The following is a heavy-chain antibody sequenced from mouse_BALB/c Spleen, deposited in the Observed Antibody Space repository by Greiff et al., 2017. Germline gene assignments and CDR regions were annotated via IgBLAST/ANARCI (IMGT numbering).Heavy chain of an antibody. V-gene: IGHV5-6-5*01. D-gene: IGHD2-1*01. CDR2: ISSGGST. CDR3: ARGERRGNYYFDY. J-gene: IGHJ2*01. Sequence: EVMLVESGGGLVKPGGSLKLSCAASGFTFSSYAMSWVRQTPEKRLKWVASISSGGSTYYPDSVKGRFTISRDNARNILYLQMSSLRSEDTAMYYCARGERRGNYYFDYWGQGTTLTVSS. CDR1: GFTFSSYA.